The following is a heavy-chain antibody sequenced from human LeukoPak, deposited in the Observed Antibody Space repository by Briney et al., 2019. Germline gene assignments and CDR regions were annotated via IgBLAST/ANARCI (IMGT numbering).Heavy chain of an antibody. CDR1: GGTFSSYA. CDR3: ARDLSLRDAGYYYMDV. CDR2: IIPILGIA. D-gene: IGHD2-2*01. J-gene: IGHJ6*03. Sequence: SVKVSCKASGGTFSSYAISWVRQAPGQGLEWMGRIIPILGIANYAQKFQGRVTITADKSTSTAYMELSSLRSEDTAVYYCARDLSLRDAGYYYMDVWGKGTTVTVSS. V-gene: IGHV1-69*04.